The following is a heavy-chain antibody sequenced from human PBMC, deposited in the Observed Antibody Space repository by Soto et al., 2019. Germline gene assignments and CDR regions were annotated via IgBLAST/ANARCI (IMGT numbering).Heavy chain of an antibody. V-gene: IGHV3-53*03. CDR1: GFTVSSNY. CDR3: ARGGSLYYYHGVDV. J-gene: IGHJ6*02. Sequence: EVQLVESGGGLIQPGGSLRLSCAASGFTVSSNYMTWVRQPPGKGLEGVSNIDSGDTTYYADSVKGRFTISRDNSKNTLFLQMNSLRAEDTAVYYCARGGSLYYYHGVDVWGQGTTVTVSS. CDR2: IDSGDTT. D-gene: IGHD3-10*01.